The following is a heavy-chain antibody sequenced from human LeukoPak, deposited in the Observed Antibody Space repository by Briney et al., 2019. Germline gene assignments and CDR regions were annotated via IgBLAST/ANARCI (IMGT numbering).Heavy chain of an antibody. CDR1: GGSISSGGYY. V-gene: IGHV4-31*03. CDR3: ARLVGTIIEGWFDP. J-gene: IGHJ5*02. D-gene: IGHD2-15*01. Sequence: SETLSLTCTVSGGSISSGGYYWSWIRQHQGKGLEWIGYIYYSGSTYYNPSLKSRVTISVDTSKNQFSLKLSSVTAADTAVYYCARLVGTIIEGWFDPWGQGTLVTVSS. CDR2: IYYSGST.